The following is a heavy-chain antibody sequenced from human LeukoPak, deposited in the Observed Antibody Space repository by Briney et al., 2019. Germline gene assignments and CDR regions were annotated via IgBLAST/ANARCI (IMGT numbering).Heavy chain of an antibody. D-gene: IGHD3-16*01. Sequence: ASVKVSCKASGYTFTSYGISWVRQAPGQGLEWMGWISAYNGNTNYAQKLQGRVTMTTDTSTSTACMELRSLRSDDTAVYYCARVSHLGALFDYWGQGTLVTVSS. CDR2: ISAYNGNT. V-gene: IGHV1-18*01. CDR3: ARVSHLGALFDY. CDR1: GYTFTSYG. J-gene: IGHJ4*02.